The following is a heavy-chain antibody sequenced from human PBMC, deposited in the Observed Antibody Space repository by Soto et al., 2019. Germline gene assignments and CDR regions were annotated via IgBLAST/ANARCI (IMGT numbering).Heavy chain of an antibody. D-gene: IGHD3-9*01. J-gene: IGHJ4*02. CDR1: GGSMSNYY. CDR2: IYTTGST. Sequence: PSETLSLTCTVSGGSMSNYYWSWIRQPAGKGLEWIGRIYTTGSTHYNPSLKSRVTLSIDMSKNQFSLKLNSVTAADTAVYYCARELHHIYEILTGHFDHWGQGALVTVSS. V-gene: IGHV4-4*07. CDR3: ARELHHIYEILTGHFDH.